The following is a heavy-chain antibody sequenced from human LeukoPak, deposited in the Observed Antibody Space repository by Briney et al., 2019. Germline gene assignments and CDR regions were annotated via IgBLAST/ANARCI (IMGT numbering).Heavy chain of an antibody. Sequence: SETLSLTRTVSGGSISSSSYYWGWIRQPPGKGLEWIGSIYYSGSTYYNPSLKSRVTISVDTSKNQFSLKLSSVTAADTAVYYCARVNTYWYFDLWGRGTLVTVSS. D-gene: IGHD2/OR15-2a*01. V-gene: IGHV4-39*01. CDR1: GGSISSSSYY. CDR3: ARVNTYWYFDL. J-gene: IGHJ2*01. CDR2: IYYSGST.